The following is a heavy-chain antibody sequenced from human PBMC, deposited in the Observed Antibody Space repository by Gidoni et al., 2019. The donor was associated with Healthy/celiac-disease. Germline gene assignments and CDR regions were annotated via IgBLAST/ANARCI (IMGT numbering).Heavy chain of an antibody. CDR3: ARVFSSSWHRYYGMDV. J-gene: IGHJ6*02. V-gene: IGHV4-34*01. CDR1: GGSFSGYY. D-gene: IGHD6-13*01. CDR2: IHHSGNT. Sequence: QVQLQQWGAGLLKPSETLSLTCAVYGGSFSGYYWRWIRPPAGKGLEWIGEIHHSGNTNYNPALKSRVNISVDTSKNQFSLKLSSVTAADTAVYYGARVFSSSWHRYYGMDVWGQGTTVTVSS.